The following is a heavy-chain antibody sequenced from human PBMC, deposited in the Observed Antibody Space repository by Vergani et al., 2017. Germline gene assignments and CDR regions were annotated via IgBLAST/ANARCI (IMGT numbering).Heavy chain of an antibody. J-gene: IGHJ6*03. CDR2: IWYDGSNK. V-gene: IGHV3-33*08. CDR3: ARDGIICSSTSCYDYYYYYMDV. Sequence: QVQLVESGGGVVQPGRSLRLSCAASGFTFSSYGMHWVRQAPGKGLEWVAVIWYDGSNKYYADSVKGRFTISRDNSKNTLYLQMNSLRAEDTAVYYCARDGIICSSTSCYDYYYYYMDVWGKGTTVTVSS. D-gene: IGHD2-2*01. CDR1: GFTFSSYG.